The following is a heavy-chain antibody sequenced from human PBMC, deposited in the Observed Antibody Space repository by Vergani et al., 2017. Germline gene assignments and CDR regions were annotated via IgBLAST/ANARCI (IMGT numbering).Heavy chain of an antibody. Sequence: EVQLLESGGGLVQPGGSLRLSCAASGFTFSTYSMNWVRRAPGRGLECVSSISSSSSYIYYADSVKGRFTISRDNAKKSLYLQMNSLRAEDTAVYYCARDPDADGDYASDYWGQGTLVTVSS. D-gene: IGHD4-17*01. CDR2: ISSSSSYI. CDR3: ARDPDADGDYASDY. J-gene: IGHJ4*02. CDR1: GFTFSTYS. V-gene: IGHV3-21*01.